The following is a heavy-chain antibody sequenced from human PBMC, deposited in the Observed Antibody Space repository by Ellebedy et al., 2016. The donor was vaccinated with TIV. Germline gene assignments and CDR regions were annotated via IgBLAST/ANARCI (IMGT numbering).Heavy chain of an antibody. J-gene: IGHJ1*01. CDR2: INQEGSDK. CDR3: VREGSEAYGAEYFQV. Sequence: PGGSLRLSCAASEFAFETDWMTWVRQAPGKGLEWVANINQEGSDKSYVDSVKGRFTIFRDNAKSSLYLQMNSLRVEDTAVYYCVREGSEAYGAEYFQVWGQGTLVTVSS. D-gene: IGHD4-17*01. CDR1: EFAFETDW. V-gene: IGHV3-7*01.